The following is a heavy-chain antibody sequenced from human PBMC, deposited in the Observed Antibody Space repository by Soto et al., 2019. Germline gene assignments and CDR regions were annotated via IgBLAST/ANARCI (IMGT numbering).Heavy chain of an antibody. V-gene: IGHV1-69*13. CDR3: ARDPWFDP. CDR1: GYTFTSYS. Sequence: ASVKVSCKASGYTFTSYSMHWVRQAPGQGLEWMGGIIPIFGTANYAQKFQGRVTITADESTSTAYMELSSLRSEDTAVYYCARDPWFDPWGQGTLVTVSS. CDR2: IIPIFGTA. J-gene: IGHJ5*02.